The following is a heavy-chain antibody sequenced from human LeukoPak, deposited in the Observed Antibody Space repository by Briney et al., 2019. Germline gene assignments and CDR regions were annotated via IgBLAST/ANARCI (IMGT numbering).Heavy chain of an antibody. CDR3: ARPRRITMVRGASPFDY. V-gene: IGHV4-34*01. CDR1: GGSFSGYY. J-gene: IGHJ4*02. Sequence: SETLSLTCAVYGGSFSGYYWSWIRQPPGKGLEWIGEIYHSGSTNYNPSLKSRVTISVDTSKNQFSLKLSSVTAADTAVYYCARPRRITMVRGASPFDYWGQGTLVTVSS. CDR2: IYHSGST. D-gene: IGHD3-10*01.